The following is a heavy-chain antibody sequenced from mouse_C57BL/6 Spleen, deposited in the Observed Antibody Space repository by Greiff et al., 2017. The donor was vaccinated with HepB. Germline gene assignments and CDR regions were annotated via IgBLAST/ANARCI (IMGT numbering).Heavy chain of an antibody. J-gene: IGHJ4*01. V-gene: IGHV3-6*01. CDR2: ISYDGSN. CDR1: GYSITSGYY. D-gene: IGHD1-1*01. Sequence: EVQLVESGPGLVKPSQSLSLTCSVTGYSITSGYYWNWIRQFPGNKLEWMGYISYDGSNNYNPSLKNRISITRDTSKNQFFLKLNSVTTEDTATYYCAKPPYYYGSSYEAMDYWGQGTSVTVSS. CDR3: AKPPYYYGSSYEAMDY.